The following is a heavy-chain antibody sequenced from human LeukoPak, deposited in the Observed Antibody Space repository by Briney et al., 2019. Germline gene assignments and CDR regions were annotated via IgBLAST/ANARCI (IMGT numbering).Heavy chain of an antibody. CDR1: GFTFSSYG. J-gene: IGHJ6*03. V-gene: IGHV3-30*02. CDR3: AKGRGWEASYYYYYMDV. CDR2: IRYDGSNK. D-gene: IGHD1-26*01. Sequence: GGSLRLSCGASGFTFSSYGMHWVRQAPGKGLEWVAFIRYDGSNKYYTDSVKGRFTISRDNSKNTLYLQMNSLRAEDTAVYYCAKGRGWEASYYYYYMDVWGKGTTVTISS.